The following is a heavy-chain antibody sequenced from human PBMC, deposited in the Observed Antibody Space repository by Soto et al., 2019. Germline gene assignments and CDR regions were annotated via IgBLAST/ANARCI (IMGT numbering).Heavy chain of an antibody. V-gene: IGHV3-23*01. CDR1: GFTFSSYA. D-gene: IGHD3-3*01. J-gene: IGHJ4*02. Sequence: GGSLRLSCAASGFTFSSYAMSWVRQAPGKGLEWVSAISGSGGSTYYADSVKGRFTISRDNSKNTLYLQMNSLRAEDTAVYYCAXTGFYDFWSGYYTGFDYWGQGTLVTVSS. CDR2: ISGSGGST. CDR3: AXTGFYDFWSGYYTGFDY.